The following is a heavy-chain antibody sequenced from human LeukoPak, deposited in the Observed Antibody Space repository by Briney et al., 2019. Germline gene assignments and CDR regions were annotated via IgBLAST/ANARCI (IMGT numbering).Heavy chain of an antibody. CDR1: GGSISSYY. J-gene: IGHJ3*02. D-gene: IGHD6-13*01. V-gene: IGHV4-4*07. CDR2: IYTSGST. Sequence: SETLSLTCTVSGGSISSYYWSRIRQPAGKGLEWIGRIYTSGSTNYNPSLKSRVTMSVDTSKNQFSLKLSSVTAADTAVYYCASRTAAAGAVGPPGDAFDIWGQGTMVTVSS. CDR3: ASRTAAAGAVGPPGDAFDI.